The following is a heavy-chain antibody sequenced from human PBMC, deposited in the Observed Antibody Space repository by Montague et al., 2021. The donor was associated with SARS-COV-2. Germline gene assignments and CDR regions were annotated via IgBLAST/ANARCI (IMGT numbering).Heavy chain of an antibody. CDR3: ARVGRQQLVRLSGMDV. Sequence: SETLSLTCTVSGGSISSSSYYWGWIRQPPGKGLEWIGSIYYSGSTYYNPSLKSRVTISVDTSKNQFSLKLSSVTAADTAVYYCARVGRQQLVRLSGMDVWGQETTVTVSS. D-gene: IGHD6-13*01. V-gene: IGHV4-39*07. J-gene: IGHJ6*02. CDR1: GGSISSSSYY. CDR2: IYYSGST.